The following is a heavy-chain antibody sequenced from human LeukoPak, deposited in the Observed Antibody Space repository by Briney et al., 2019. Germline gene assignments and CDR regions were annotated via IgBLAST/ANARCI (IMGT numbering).Heavy chain of an antibody. D-gene: IGHD6-19*01. J-gene: IGHJ4*02. V-gene: IGHV3-23*01. CDR2: ITGNSGST. CDR1: GFIFTSYA. Sequence: PGGPLRLSCAPSGFIFTSYAMPWVRQAPGKGPECVSTITGNSGSTYYADSVKGRFPISRDHSKNTLYLQMNSLRAEDTAVYYCANRGGRAVASYYFDYWGQGPLVTVSS. CDR3: ANRGGRAVASYYFDY.